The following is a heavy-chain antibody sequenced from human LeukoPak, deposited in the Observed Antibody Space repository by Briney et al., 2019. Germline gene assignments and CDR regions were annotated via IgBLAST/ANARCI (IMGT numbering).Heavy chain of an antibody. CDR1: GFTFSGSA. CDR3: TRLGSLNY. J-gene: IGHJ4*02. Sequence: GGSLRLSCAASGFTFSGSAMHWVRQASGKGLEWVARIRSKANSYATSYAASVKGRFTISRDDSQNTTYLQLNSLKTEDTALYYCTRLGSLNYWGQGTLVTVSS. CDR2: IRSKANSYAT. D-gene: IGHD3-16*01. V-gene: IGHV3-73*01.